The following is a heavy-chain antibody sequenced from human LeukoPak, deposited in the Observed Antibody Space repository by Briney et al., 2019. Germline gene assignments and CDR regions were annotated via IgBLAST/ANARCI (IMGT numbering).Heavy chain of an antibody. CDR3: ARDLLYFDWLAY. CDR2: ISAYNGNT. D-gene: IGHD3-9*01. CDR1: GYTFTSYG. J-gene: IGHJ4*02. V-gene: IGHV1-18*01. Sequence: ASVKVSCKASGYTFTSYGISWVRQAPGQGLEGMGWISAYNGNTNYAQKLQGRVTMTTDTSTSTAYMELRSLRSDDTAVYYCARDLLYFDWLAYWGQGTLVTVSS.